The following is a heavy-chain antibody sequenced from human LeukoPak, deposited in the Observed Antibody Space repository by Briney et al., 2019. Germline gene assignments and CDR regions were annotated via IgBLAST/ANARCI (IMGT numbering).Heavy chain of an antibody. CDR1: GGSVTGVY. D-gene: IGHD3-9*01. Sequence: PSETLSLTFSVSGGSVTGVYWRWIRQPPGKGLEWIGSIYDRERTNDNPSLKCRVTISVDTSKNQFSLKLTSATAADTAIYYCPRHRLTDGLMDWGQGTLVTVSS. J-gene: IGHJ4*02. CDR3: PRHRLTDGLMD. V-gene: IGHV4-59*08. CDR2: IYDRERT.